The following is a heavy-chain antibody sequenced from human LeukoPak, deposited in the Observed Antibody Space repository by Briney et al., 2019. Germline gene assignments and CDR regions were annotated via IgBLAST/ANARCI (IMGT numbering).Heavy chain of an antibody. V-gene: IGHV3-30*02. CDR2: IRYDGSNK. CDR3: ARDPVPAAIFDY. D-gene: IGHD2-2*01. Sequence: GGSLRLSCAASGFTFSSYGMHWVRQAPGKGLEWVAFIRYDGSNKYYADSVKGRFTISRDNAKNSLYLQMNSLRAEDTAVYYCARDPVPAAIFDYWGQGTLVTVSS. J-gene: IGHJ4*02. CDR1: GFTFSSYG.